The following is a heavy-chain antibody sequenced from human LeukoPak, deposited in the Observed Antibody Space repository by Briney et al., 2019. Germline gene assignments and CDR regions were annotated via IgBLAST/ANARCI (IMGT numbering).Heavy chain of an antibody. D-gene: IGHD3-10*01. J-gene: IGHJ6*02. V-gene: IGHV1-24*01. CDR2: FDPEDGET. CDR1: GYTLTELS. CDR3: ATEVRITMVRGVIYYYYYGMDV. Sequence: ASVKVSCKVSGYTLTELSMHWVRQAPGKGLEWMGGFDPEDGETIYAQKFQGRVTMTEDTSTDTAYMELSSLRSEDTAVYYCATEVRITMVRGVIYYYYYGMDVWGQGTTVTVSS.